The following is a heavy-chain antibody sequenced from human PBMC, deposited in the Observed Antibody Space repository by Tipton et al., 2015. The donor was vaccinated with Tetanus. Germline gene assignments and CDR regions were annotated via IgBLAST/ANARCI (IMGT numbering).Heavy chain of an antibody. J-gene: IGHJ4*02. D-gene: IGHD6-19*01. CDR3: ARWVPGIVVAGGYYLDY. CDR2: IYPGDSDT. V-gene: IGHV5-51*01. Sequence: QLVQSGAEVKKPGESLKISCKGSGYTFTIYWIAWVRQMPGKGLEWMGIIYPGDSDTRYSPSFQGQVTISADKSISTAYLQWSSLKASATAMYYCARWVPGIVVAGGYYLDYWGQGTLVTVSS. CDR1: GYTFTIYW.